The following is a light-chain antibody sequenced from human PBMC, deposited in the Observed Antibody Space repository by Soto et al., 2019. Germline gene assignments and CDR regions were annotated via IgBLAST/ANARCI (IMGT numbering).Light chain of an antibody. Sequence: QSALTQPPSASGSPGQSVTISCTGTISDVGGYNYVSWYQQHPGKAPKLMIYEVSKRPSGVPDRFSCSKSGNTASLTVSGLQAEDEADYYCSSYAGSNVVFGGGTKLTVL. CDR1: ISDVGGYNY. J-gene: IGLJ2*01. V-gene: IGLV2-8*01. CDR3: SSYAGSNVV. CDR2: EVS.